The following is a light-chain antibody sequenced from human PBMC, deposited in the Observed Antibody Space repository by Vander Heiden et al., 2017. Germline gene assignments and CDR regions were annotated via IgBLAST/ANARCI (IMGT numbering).Light chain of an antibody. CDR2: KVS. CDR1: QSLVSSDGNTY. CDR3: MQGTDWPRTLT. Sequence: DIVMTQSPLSLPVTLGQPASISCRSSQSLVSSDGNTYLNWFQQRPGQSPRRLIYKVSNRDSGVPDRFSGSGSGTDFTLKISRVEAEDVGVYYCMQGTDWPRTLTFGGGTKVEIK. J-gene: IGKJ4*01. V-gene: IGKV2-30*01.